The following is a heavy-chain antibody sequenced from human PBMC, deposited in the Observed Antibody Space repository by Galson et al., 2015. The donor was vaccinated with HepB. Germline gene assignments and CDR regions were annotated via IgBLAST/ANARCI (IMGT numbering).Heavy chain of an antibody. V-gene: IGHV1-69*04. CDR1: GYTFTSYA. D-gene: IGHD1-14*01. CDR2: IIPILGIA. CDR3: ARDLRSLHAFDI. J-gene: IGHJ3*02. Sequence: SVKVSCKASGYTFTSYAISWVRQAPGQGLEWMGRIIPILGIANYAQKFQGRVTITADKSTSTAYMELSSLRSEDTAVYYCARDLRSLHAFDIWGQGTMVTVSS.